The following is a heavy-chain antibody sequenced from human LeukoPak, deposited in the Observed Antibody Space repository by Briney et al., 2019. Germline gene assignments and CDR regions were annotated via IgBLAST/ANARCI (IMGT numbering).Heavy chain of an antibody. V-gene: IGHV3-74*01. CDR1: GFTFSDYW. CDR2: IHSDGSST. J-gene: IGHJ3*02. Sequence: GGSLRLSCAASGFTFSDYWMHWVRQAPGKGLVWVSRIHSDGSSTTSADSVKGRFTISRDDAENTLYLQMNSLRAEDTAVYFCARGNAHAFDIWGQGTMVTVSS. D-gene: IGHD1-1*01. CDR3: ARGNAHAFDI.